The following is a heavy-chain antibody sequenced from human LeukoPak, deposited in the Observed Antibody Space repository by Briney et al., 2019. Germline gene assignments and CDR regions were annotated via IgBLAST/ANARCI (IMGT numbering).Heavy chain of an antibody. CDR3: AKDSYRQNGRWDAFDI. D-gene: IGHD1-1*01. Sequence: GGSLRLSCAASGFTFSSYGMSWVRQAPEKGLEWVSSINGDGGGAHYADSVKGRFTISRDNSRNTLYLQMSSLRVEDTAVYYCAKDSYRQNGRWDAFDIWGQGTMVTVSS. CDR1: GFTFSSYG. V-gene: IGHV3-23*01. J-gene: IGHJ3*02. CDR2: INGDGGGA.